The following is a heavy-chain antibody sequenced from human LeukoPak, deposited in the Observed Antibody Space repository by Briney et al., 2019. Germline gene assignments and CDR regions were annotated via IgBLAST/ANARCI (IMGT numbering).Heavy chain of an antibody. CDR1: GYSFTSYW. Sequence: LGESLKISCKGSGYSFTSYWIGWVRQMPGKGLEWMGIIYPSDSDTRYSPSFQGQVTISADKSISTAYLQWSSLKASDTAMYYCARHPLYDILTGSFNYWGQGTLVTVSS. J-gene: IGHJ4*02. V-gene: IGHV5-51*01. CDR2: IYPSDSDT. D-gene: IGHD3-9*01. CDR3: ARHPLYDILTGSFNY.